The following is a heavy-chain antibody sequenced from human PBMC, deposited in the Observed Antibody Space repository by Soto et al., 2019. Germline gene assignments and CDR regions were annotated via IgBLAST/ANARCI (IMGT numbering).Heavy chain of an antibody. CDR1: GYNFAGYW. CDR2: VYPSDSDT. J-gene: IGHJ4*02. CDR3: ARGGVSTRTFDY. D-gene: IGHD3-3*01. Sequence: GESLKISCKGSGYNFAGYWIAWVRQMPGKGLELMGIVYPSDSDTRYRPSFQGQVTISADKSISSAYLQWSSLRASDTAMYYCARGGVSTRTFDYWGQGTPVTVSS. V-gene: IGHV5-51*01.